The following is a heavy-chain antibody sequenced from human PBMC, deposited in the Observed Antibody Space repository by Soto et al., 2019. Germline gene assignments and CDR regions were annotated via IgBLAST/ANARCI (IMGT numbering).Heavy chain of an antibody. CDR3: ARPFYARASRDNWFDP. Sequence: LSLTCTVSGGSISSYDYYWSWIRQHPAKGLEWIGYMSYSGSTYYNPSLRSRVTISIDTSKNQYSLNLASVTAADTAVYFCARPFYARASRDNWFDPWGQGTLVTVSS. V-gene: IGHV4-31*03. CDR1: GGSISSYDYY. CDR2: MSYSGST. D-gene: IGHD4-17*01. J-gene: IGHJ5*02.